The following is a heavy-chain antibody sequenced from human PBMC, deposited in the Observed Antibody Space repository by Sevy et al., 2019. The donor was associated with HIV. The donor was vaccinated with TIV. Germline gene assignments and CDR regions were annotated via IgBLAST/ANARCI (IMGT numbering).Heavy chain of an antibody. CDR2: IWYEGSTT. D-gene: IGHD1-26*01. CDR3: AATATHLDY. CDR1: GFTFSSFG. Sequence: LSLTCAASGFTFSSFGMHWVRQAPGKGLEWVAVIWYEGSTTYYADSVRGRFTISRDSSNNTLYLQMNSLRADDTAVYYCAATATHLDYWGQGTLVTVSS. V-gene: IGHV3-33*01. J-gene: IGHJ4*02.